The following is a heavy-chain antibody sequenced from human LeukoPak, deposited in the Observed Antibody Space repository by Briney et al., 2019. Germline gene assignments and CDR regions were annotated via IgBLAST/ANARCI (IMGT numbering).Heavy chain of an antibody. J-gene: IGHJ4*02. Sequence: PGGSLRLSCAASGFTFTSYSMNWVRQAPGKGLEWVSSISSSSSYIYYADSVKGRSTISRDNAKNSLYLQMNSLGAEDTAVYYCARDLSSWYRLEGPFYFDYWGQGTLVTVSS. V-gene: IGHV3-21*01. CDR2: ISSSSSYI. CDR1: GFTFTSYS. D-gene: IGHD6-13*01. CDR3: ARDLSSWYRLEGPFYFDY.